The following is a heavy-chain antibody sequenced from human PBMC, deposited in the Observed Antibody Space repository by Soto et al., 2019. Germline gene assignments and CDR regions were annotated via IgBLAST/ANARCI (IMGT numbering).Heavy chain of an antibody. CDR1: GGTFSSYT. D-gene: IGHD3-22*01. Sequence: ASVKVSCKASGGTFSSYTISWVRQAPGQGLEWMGRIIPILGIANYAQKFQGRVTITADKSTSTAYMELSSLRSGDTAVYYCASRVHYYDSSGYRYYYYGMDVWGQGTTVTVSS. J-gene: IGHJ6*02. CDR2: IIPILGIA. CDR3: ASRVHYYDSSGYRYYYYGMDV. V-gene: IGHV1-69*02.